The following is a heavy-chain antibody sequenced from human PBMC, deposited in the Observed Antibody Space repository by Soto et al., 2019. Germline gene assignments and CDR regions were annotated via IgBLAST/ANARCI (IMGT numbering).Heavy chain of an antibody. CDR3: AREIWNYNYYGMDV. Sequence: QVQLQESGPGLVKPSETLSLTCTVSGGSISSYYWSWIRQPAGKGLEWIGRIYTSGSTNYNPSLRSRVTMSVDTSKNQFSLKLSSVTAADTAVYYCAREIWNYNYYGMDVWGQGTTVTVSS. CDR2: IYTSGST. V-gene: IGHV4-4*07. D-gene: IGHD1-1*01. J-gene: IGHJ6*02. CDR1: GGSISSYY.